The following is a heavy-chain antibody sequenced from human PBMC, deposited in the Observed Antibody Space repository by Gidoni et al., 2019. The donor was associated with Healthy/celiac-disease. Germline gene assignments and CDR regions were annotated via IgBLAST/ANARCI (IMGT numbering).Heavy chain of an antibody. Sequence: QVQLVQSGAEVKKPGSSVKVSCKASGGTFSSYAISWVRQAPGQGLEWMGGIIPIFGTANYAQKLQGRVTITADESTSTAYMELSSLRSEDTAVYYCARSHYYDSSGYYKYNWFDPWGQGTLVTVSS. J-gene: IGHJ5*02. CDR2: IIPIFGTA. CDR3: ARSHYYDSSGYYKYNWFDP. CDR1: GGTFSSYA. V-gene: IGHV1-69*01. D-gene: IGHD3-22*01.